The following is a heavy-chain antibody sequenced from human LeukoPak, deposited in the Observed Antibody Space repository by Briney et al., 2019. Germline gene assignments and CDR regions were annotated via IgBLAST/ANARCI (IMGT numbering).Heavy chain of an antibody. Sequence: GGSLRLSCAASGFTFSSYWMHWLRQAPGKGLVWVSRINTDGSSTTYADSVKGRFTISRDNVKNTLYLQMNSLRAEDTAVYYCARREGFCKGGTCYLDFWGQGTLVTVSS. CDR1: GFTFSSYW. J-gene: IGHJ4*02. D-gene: IGHD2-15*01. V-gene: IGHV3-74*01. CDR2: INTDGSST. CDR3: ARREGFCKGGTCYLDF.